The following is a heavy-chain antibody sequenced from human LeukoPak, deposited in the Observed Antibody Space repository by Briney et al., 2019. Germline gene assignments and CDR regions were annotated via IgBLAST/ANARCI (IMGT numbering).Heavy chain of an antibody. V-gene: IGHV3-53*01. CDR3: ARSSGSYLCFDN. CDR2: IYSGGRT. J-gene: IGHJ4*02. CDR1: GFTVSSNY. D-gene: IGHD1-26*01. Sequence: GGSLRLSCAASGFTVSSNYMSWVRQAPGKGLEWVSVIYSGGRTYYADPVKGRFTISRDNSKNTLYLQMNSLRAEDTAVYYCARSSGSYLCFDNWGQGTLVTVSS.